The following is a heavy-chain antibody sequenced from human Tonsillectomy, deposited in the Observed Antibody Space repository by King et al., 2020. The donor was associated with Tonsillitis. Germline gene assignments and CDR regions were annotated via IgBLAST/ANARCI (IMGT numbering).Heavy chain of an antibody. V-gene: IGHV3-15*01. CDR3: TTAFSYYGSGSYYNAGYYYGMDV. J-gene: IGHJ6*02. CDR2: IKSKIDGGST. CDR1: GFTFSNAW. D-gene: IGHD3-10*01. Sequence: VQLVESGGGLVKPGGSLRLSCAVSGFTFSNAWMSWVRQAPGKGLEWVGRIKSKIDGGSTDYAAPVKGRFTVSRDDSKNTLYLQMNSLKTEDTAVYYCTTAFSYYGSGSYYNAGYYYGMDVWGQGTTVTVSS.